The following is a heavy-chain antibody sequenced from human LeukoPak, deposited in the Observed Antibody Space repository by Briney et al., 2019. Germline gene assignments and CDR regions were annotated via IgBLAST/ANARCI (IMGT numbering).Heavy chain of an antibody. J-gene: IGHJ4*02. Sequence: PGGSLRLSCAASGFTFSSFAMHWVRQAPGKGLEWVTLISYDGSKKYYADSVKGRFTISRDNSKNTLYLQMNSLRAEDTAVYYCAKNIGGFDYWGQGTLVTVSS. CDR3: AKNIGGFDY. CDR2: ISYDGSKK. V-gene: IGHV3-30*04. CDR1: GFTFSSFA. D-gene: IGHD4-23*01.